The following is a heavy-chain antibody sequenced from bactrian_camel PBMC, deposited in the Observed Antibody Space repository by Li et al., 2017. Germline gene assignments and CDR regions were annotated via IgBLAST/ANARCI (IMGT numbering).Heavy chain of an antibody. Sequence: DVQLVESGGGSVQPGGPLRLSCAISGTPSPGYCVGWFRQAPGQGREGIAGFHSQGRTRYTDSVKGRFTITRDNAKDTVYLQMNSLIAEDTALYYCTAEQMGWSWYNHWGQGTQVTVS. D-gene: IGHD5*01. CDR1: GTPSPGYC. J-gene: IGHJ4*01. CDR3: TAEQMGWSWYNH. V-gene: IGHV3S10*01. CDR2: FHSQGRT.